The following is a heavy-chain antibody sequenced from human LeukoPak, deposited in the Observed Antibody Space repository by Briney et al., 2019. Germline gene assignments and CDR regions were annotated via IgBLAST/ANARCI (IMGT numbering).Heavy chain of an antibody. CDR3: ARVPEDTAIGWFDP. Sequence: PSETLSLTCTVSGGSISSYYWSWIRQPAGKGLEWVGRIYTSGSTNYNPSLKSRVTMSVDTSKNKFSLKLSSVTAADTAVYYCARVPEDTAIGWFDPWGQGTLVTVSS. D-gene: IGHD5-18*01. V-gene: IGHV4-4*07. CDR2: IYTSGST. J-gene: IGHJ5*02. CDR1: GGSISSYY.